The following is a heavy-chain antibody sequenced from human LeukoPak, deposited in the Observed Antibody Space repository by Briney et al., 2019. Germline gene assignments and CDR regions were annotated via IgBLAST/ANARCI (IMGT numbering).Heavy chain of an antibody. J-gene: IGHJ4*02. Sequence: SGPTLVKPTQTLTLTCTFSGFSLSTSGVGVGWIRQPPGKALEWLALIYWDDDKRYSPSLKSRLTITKDPSRKQVVLTMTNMDPVDTATCYCAHHSPAMARGVGLDFWGQGTLVTVSS. CDR1: GFSLSTSGVG. CDR2: IYWDDDK. D-gene: IGHD3-10*01. CDR3: AHHSPAMARGVGLDF. V-gene: IGHV2-5*02.